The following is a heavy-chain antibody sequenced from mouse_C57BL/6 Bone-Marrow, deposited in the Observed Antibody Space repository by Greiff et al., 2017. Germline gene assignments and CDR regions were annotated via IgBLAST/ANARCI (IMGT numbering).Heavy chain of an antibody. J-gene: IGHJ1*03. CDR3: AREGYYGSSYGYFDV. Sequence: EVQLVESGGGLVKPGGSLKLSCAASGFTFSSYAMSWVRQTPEKRLEWVATISDGGSYTYYPDNVKGRFTISRDNAKNNLYLQMSHLKSEDTTMYYWAREGYYGSSYGYFDVWGTGTTVTVSS. CDR2: ISDGGSYT. CDR1: GFTFSSYA. V-gene: IGHV5-4*01. D-gene: IGHD1-1*01.